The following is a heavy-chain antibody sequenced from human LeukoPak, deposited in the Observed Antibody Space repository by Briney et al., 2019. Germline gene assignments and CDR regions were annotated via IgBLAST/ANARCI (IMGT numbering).Heavy chain of an antibody. J-gene: IGHJ4*02. CDR1: GFTFSSYA. D-gene: IGHD3-22*01. V-gene: IGHV3-30*04. Sequence: PGGSLRLSCAASGFTFSSYAMHWVRQAPGKGLEWVAVISYDGSNKYYADSVKGRFTISRDNSKNTLYLQMNSLRAEDTAVYYCAREGGYDPKGGYFDYWGQGTLVTVSS. CDR3: AREGGYDPKGGYFDY. CDR2: ISYDGSNK.